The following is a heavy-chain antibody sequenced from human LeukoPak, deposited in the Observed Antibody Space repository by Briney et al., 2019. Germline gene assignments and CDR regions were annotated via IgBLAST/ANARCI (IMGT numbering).Heavy chain of an antibody. D-gene: IGHD3-9*01. Sequence: SVKVSCKASGGTFSSYAISWVRQAPGQGLEWMGGIIPIFGTANYAQKFQGRVTITADESTSTAYMELSSLRSEDTAVYYCARDGGYFDWPRPRPGKYYFDYWGQGTLVTVTS. CDR3: ARDGGYFDWPRPRPGKYYFDY. J-gene: IGHJ4*02. V-gene: IGHV1-69*01. CDR1: GGTFSSYA. CDR2: IIPIFGTA.